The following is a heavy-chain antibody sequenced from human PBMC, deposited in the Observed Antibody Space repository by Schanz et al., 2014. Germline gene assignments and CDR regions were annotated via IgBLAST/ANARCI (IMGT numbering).Heavy chain of an antibody. D-gene: IGHD3-16*01. CDR1: GYSFTTYF. J-gene: IGHJ6*02. V-gene: IGHV1-46*01. CDR3: GRGGGAYPQKYGMDV. CDR2: ISPSGGST. Sequence: QVHLMQSGAEAKKPGASVKVSCKAFGYSFTTYFIHWVRLAPGQGFEWMGLISPSGGSTSYAQKCQGRVTMTRDTSTSTVFMELGGLTSEDPAVYYCGRGGGAYPQKYGMDVWGQGTTVTVSS.